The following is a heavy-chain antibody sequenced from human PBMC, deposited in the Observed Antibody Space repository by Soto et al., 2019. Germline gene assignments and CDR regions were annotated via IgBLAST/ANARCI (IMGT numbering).Heavy chain of an antibody. CDR3: ERGKPQYYFDY. Sequence: SETLSLTCTVSGGSISSGGYYWSWIRQHPGKGLEWIGYIYYSGSTYYNPSLKSRVTISVDTSKNQFSLKLSSVTAADTAVYYCERGKPQYYFDYWGQGTLVTVSS. CDR1: GGSISSGGYY. J-gene: IGHJ4*02. CDR2: IYYSGST. D-gene: IGHD4-4*01. V-gene: IGHV4-31*03.